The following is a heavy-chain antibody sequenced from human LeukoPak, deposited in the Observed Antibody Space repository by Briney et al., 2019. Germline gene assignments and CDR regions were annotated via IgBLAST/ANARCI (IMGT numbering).Heavy chain of an antibody. CDR3: AKRYCSGGSCYWAMGY. CDR2: IRYDGSNK. J-gene: IGHJ4*02. Sequence: GGSLRLSCAASGFTFSSYGMHWVRQAPGKGLEWVAFIRYDGSNKYYADSVKDRFTISRDNSKNTLYLQMNSLRAEDTAVYYCAKRYCSGGSCYWAMGYWGQGTLVTVSS. CDR1: GFTFSSYG. D-gene: IGHD2-15*01. V-gene: IGHV3-30*02.